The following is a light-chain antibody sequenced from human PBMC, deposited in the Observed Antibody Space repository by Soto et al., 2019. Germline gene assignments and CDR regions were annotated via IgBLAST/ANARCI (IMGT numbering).Light chain of an antibody. Sequence: QSALTQPASVSGSPGQSITISCTGTSSNIGGHNYVSWYQQHPGKAPKLMIYEVSNRPSGVSNRFSGSKSGNTSSLTISGLQAEDEADYYCSSYTTSTSLGVFGTGTKFTVL. CDR3: SSYTTSTSLGV. V-gene: IGLV2-14*01. CDR2: EVS. CDR1: SSNIGGHNY. J-gene: IGLJ1*01.